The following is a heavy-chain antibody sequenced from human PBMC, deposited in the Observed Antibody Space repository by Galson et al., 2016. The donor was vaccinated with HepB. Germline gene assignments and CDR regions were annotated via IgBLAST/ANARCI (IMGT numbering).Heavy chain of an antibody. Sequence: ETLSLTCAVSGDSISSSGWWSWVRQPPGKGLDWIGEIFQTGTTNYNIPLKSRVTISVDKTRNQFSLKMNSVTAADTAVYYCAKLITRYCSSSTCSDHDINWFDPWGQGTLVTVSS. D-gene: IGHD2-2*01. CDR1: GDSISSSGW. CDR3: AKLITRYCSSSTCSDHDINWFDP. J-gene: IGHJ5*02. CDR2: IFQTGTT. V-gene: IGHV4-4*02.